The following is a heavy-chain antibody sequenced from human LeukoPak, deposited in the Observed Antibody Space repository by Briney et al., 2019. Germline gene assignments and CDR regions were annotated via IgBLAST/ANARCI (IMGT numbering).Heavy chain of an antibody. Sequence: GGSLRLSCAASGFTFSSYAMHWVRQAPGKGLEWVAVITYDGYYKYYADSVKGRFTISSDNSKNTLFLQMNSLRAEDTAVYYCARIGAGSSRDYWGQGTLVTVSS. D-gene: IGHD6-13*01. CDR1: GFTFSSYA. J-gene: IGHJ4*02. CDR3: ARIGAGSSRDY. V-gene: IGHV3-30*04. CDR2: ITYDGYYK.